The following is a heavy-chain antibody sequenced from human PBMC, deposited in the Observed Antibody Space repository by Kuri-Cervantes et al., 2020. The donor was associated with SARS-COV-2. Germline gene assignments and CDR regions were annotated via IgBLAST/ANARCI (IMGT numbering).Heavy chain of an antibody. J-gene: IGHJ5*02. V-gene: IGHV2-26*01. CDR1: GFSLSNARMG. CDR2: IFSNDEK. D-gene: IGHD1-26*01. CDR3: ARTYSGRWGWFDP. Sequence: SGPTLVKPTETLTLTCTVSGFSLSNARMGVSWTRQPPGKALEWLAHIFSNDEKSYSTSLKSRLTISKDTSRSQVVLTMTNIDPVDTATYYCARTYSGRWGWFDPWGQGTLVTVSS.